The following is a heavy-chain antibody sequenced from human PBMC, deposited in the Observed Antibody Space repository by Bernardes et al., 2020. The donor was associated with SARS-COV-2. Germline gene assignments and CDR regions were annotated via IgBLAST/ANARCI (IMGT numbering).Heavy chain of an antibody. D-gene: IGHD3-22*01. J-gene: IGHJ6*02. CDR3: ARHESYYYDSSGYYAGGPFWAKSYGMDV. CDR2: IYYSGST. V-gene: IGHV4-39*01. CDR1: GGSISSSSYY. Sequence: TRAFTCTVSGGSISSSSYYWGWIRQPPGTGLEWIGSIYYSGSTYYNPSLKSRVTISVDTSKNQFSLKLSSVTAADTAVYYCARHESYYYDSSGYYAGGPFWAKSYGMDVWGQGTTVTGSS.